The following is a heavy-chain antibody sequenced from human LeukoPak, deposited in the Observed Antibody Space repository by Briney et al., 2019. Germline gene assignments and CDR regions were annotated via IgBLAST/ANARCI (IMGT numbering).Heavy chain of an antibody. V-gene: IGHV3-30*03. CDR2: ISFDGSHK. D-gene: IGHD3-9*01. CDR1: AFTFSSYG. J-gene: IGHJ6*03. Sequence: GGSLRLSCAASAFTFSSYGMHWVRQAPGKGLEWVAVISFDGSHKYYADSVKGRFAISRDNSKNTLYLQMNSLRAEDTAVYYCARNQGFDWDYPDDYYYYMDVWGKGTTVIVSS. CDR3: ARNQGFDWDYPDDYYYYMDV.